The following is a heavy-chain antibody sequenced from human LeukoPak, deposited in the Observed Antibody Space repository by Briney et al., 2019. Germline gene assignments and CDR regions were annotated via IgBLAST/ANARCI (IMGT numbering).Heavy chain of an antibody. D-gene: IGHD5-18*01. CDR3: AFTGYSYGWDYYYGMDV. V-gene: IGHV4-34*01. CDR2: INHSGST. CDR1: GGSISSYY. Sequence: SETLSLTYTVSGGSISSYYWSWIRQPPGKGLEWIGEINHSGSTNYNPSLKSRVTISVDTSKNQFSLKLSSVTAADTAVYYCAFTGYSYGWDYYYGMDVWGQGTTVTVSS. J-gene: IGHJ6*02.